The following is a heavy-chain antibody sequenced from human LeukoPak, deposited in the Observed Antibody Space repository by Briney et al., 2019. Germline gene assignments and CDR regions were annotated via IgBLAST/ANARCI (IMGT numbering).Heavy chain of an antibody. Sequence: GGSLRLSCAAPGFTFSSYAMSWVRQAPGKGLEWVSAISGSGGSTYYADSVKGRFTISRDNSKNTLYLQMNSLRAEDTAVYYCGRNYIAVAGTVSTFDYCGQGTLVTVSS. CDR3: GRNYIAVAGTVSTFDY. CDR1: GFTFSSYA. CDR2: ISGSGGST. D-gene: IGHD6-19*01. V-gene: IGHV3-23*01. J-gene: IGHJ4*02.